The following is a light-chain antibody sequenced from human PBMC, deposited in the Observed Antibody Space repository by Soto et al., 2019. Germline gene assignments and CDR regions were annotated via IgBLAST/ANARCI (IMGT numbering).Light chain of an antibody. CDR2: CAS. V-gene: IGKV4-1*01. Sequence: DIVMTQSPDSLAVSLGERATINCKSSQSVLYSSNNKNYLAWYQQKRGQPPKLLIYCASSRESGVPDRFSGSGSGTDFTLTISSLQAEDVAVYYCQQYYSTPPYTFGQGTKLEIK. CDR3: QQYYSTPPYT. J-gene: IGKJ2*01. CDR1: QSVLYSSNNKNY.